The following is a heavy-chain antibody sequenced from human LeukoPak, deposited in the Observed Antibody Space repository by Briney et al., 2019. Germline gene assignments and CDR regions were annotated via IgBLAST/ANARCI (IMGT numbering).Heavy chain of an antibody. CDR1: GGSISSYY. J-gene: IGHJ3*02. D-gene: IGHD5-18*01. CDR3: ARDFGYSYGFGDAFDI. Sequence: SETLSLTCTVSGGSISSYYWSWIRQPAGKGLEWIGRIYTSGSTNYNPSLKSRVTMSVGTSKNQFSLKLSSVTAADTAVYYCARDFGYSYGFGDAFDIWGQGTMVTVSS. CDR2: IYTSGST. V-gene: IGHV4-4*07.